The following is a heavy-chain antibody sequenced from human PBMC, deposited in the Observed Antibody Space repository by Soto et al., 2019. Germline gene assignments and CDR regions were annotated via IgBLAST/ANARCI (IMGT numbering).Heavy chain of an antibody. Sequence: QITLKESGPTLVKPTQTLTLTCTFSGFSLSTSGVGVGWIRQPPGKPLEWLALIYWDDDKRYSPSLKSRLTITKDTSQNRVVLTISNMDPVDTATYYCTHSFSGWWVSRDDYFDYWGQGTLVTVSS. CDR2: IYWDDDK. V-gene: IGHV2-5*02. J-gene: IGHJ4*02. D-gene: IGHD6-13*01. CDR1: GFSLSTSGVG. CDR3: THSFSGWWVSRDDYFDY.